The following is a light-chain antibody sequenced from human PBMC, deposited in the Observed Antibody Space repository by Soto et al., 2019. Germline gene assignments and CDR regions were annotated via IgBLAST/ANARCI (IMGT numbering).Light chain of an antibody. Sequence: ERATCTYRASQGVSRKLAWYQQKPGQPPRLLIYGASSRATGIPDRFSGCGSGIDLTHSFCTLVPEDCAMFCCLRYAASPVGDIGEGTKVDIK. V-gene: IGKV3-20*01. CDR3: LRYAASPVGD. CDR1: QGVSRK. CDR2: GAS. J-gene: IGKJ1*01.